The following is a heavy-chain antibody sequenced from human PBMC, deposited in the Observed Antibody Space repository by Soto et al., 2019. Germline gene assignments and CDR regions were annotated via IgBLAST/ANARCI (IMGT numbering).Heavy chain of an antibody. D-gene: IGHD2-2*02. V-gene: IGHV4-31*03. Sequence: QVQLQESGPGLVKPSQTLSLTCTVSGGSITTGGSYWSWIRQHPGKGLERIGNIYHSGNTYYNPSLKSRLTFSVDTSKNHFSLMVDSVTAADTAVYYCARARFQVLYGKPYFDSWGQGTLVTVSS. CDR2: IYHSGNT. J-gene: IGHJ4*02. CDR3: ARARFQVLYGKPYFDS. CDR1: GGSITTGGSY.